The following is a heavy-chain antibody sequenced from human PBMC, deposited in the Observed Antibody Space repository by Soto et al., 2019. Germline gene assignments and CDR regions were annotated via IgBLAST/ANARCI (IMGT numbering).Heavy chain of an antibody. Sequence: GPRTCWSSETLSLTCIVSGGTISGYYWSWIRQPAGKELEWIGRIYSDGTTNYNPSLKGRGTMSVDTSKKQISLKLTSVTAADTAMYYCARDRGYRSGSFGSWGQGVLVTVSS. CDR3: ARDRGYRSGSFGS. CDR1: GGTISGYY. V-gene: IGHV4-4*07. D-gene: IGHD5-18*01. CDR2: IYSDGTT. J-gene: IGHJ5*02.